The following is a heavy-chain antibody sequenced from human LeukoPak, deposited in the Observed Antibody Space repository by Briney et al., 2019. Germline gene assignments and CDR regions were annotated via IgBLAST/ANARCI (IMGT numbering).Heavy chain of an antibody. J-gene: IGHJ6*02. CDR1: GFSFSTYS. D-gene: IGHD3-16*01. CDR2: ISASGGDT. CDR3: AKRITYYYGMDV. Sequence: GGSLRLSCAASGFSFSTYSFSWVRQAPGKGLEWVSGISASGGDTFYADSVKGRFTISRDNSKNTLFLQMNSLRAEDTAVYHCAKRITYYYGMDVWGQGTTVTVSS. V-gene: IGHV3-23*01.